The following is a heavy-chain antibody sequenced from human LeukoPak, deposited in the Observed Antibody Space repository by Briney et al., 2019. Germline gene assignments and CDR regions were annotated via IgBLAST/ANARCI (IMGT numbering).Heavy chain of an antibody. CDR3: ARDSRAGTSGY. Sequence: GASVRVSCKTSGYTFTNYEINWVRQAPGQGLEWMGGIIPIFGTANYAQKFQGRVTITADESTSTAYMELSSLRSEDTAVYYCARDSRAGTSGYWGQGTLVTVSS. V-gene: IGHV1-69*13. CDR2: IIPIFGTA. D-gene: IGHD1-1*01. CDR1: GYTFTNYE. J-gene: IGHJ4*02.